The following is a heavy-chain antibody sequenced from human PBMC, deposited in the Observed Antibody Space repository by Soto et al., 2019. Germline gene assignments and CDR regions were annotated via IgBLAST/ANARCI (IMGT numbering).Heavy chain of an antibody. CDR1: GFTFSSYW. Sequence: GGSLRLSCAASGFTFSSYWMSWVRQAPGKGLEWVANIKQDGSEKYYVDSVKGRFTISRDNAKNSLYLQMNSLRAEDTAVYYCARVGRLYYDSSGYYYGPPGYFDYWGQGTLVTAPQ. J-gene: IGHJ4*02. CDR3: ARVGRLYYDSSGYYYGPPGYFDY. CDR2: IKQDGSEK. V-gene: IGHV3-7*01. D-gene: IGHD3-22*01.